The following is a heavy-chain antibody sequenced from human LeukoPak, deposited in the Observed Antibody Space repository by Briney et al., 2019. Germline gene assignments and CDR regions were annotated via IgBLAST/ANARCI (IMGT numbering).Heavy chain of an antibody. J-gene: IGHJ4*02. CDR3: TRLGEYTSSWDDY. CDR2: MRSKANSYAT. V-gene: IGHV3-73*01. Sequence: GGSLRLSCAASGFTFSDAWMTWVRQASGKGLEWVGRMRSKANSYATAYAASVKGRFTISRDDSKNTAYLQMNSLKTEDTAVYYCTRLGEYTSSWDDYWGQGTLVTVSS. D-gene: IGHD6-13*01. CDR1: GFTFSDAW.